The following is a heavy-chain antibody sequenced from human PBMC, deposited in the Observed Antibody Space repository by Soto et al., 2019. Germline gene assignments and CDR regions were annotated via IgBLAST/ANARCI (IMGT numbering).Heavy chain of an antibody. V-gene: IGHV4-4*02. CDR3: ARDLGTGTDY. Sequence: QVQLQESGPGLVKPSGTLSLTCAVSGDSISSSNWWSWVRQAPGKGLEWSGESDHSGATTYNPSLKSRATISVDPSNNHFSLKLTSVTAADTAVYFCARDLGTGTDYWGQGTLVTVAS. J-gene: IGHJ4*02. D-gene: IGHD1-1*01. CDR2: SDHSGAT. CDR1: GDSISSSNW.